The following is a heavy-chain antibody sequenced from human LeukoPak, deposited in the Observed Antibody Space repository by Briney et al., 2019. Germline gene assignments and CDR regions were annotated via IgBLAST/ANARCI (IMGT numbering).Heavy chain of an antibody. CDR2: IYSGGST. V-gene: IGHV4-4*07. CDR1: GGSISSYY. Sequence: NPSETLSLTCTVSGGSISSYYWSWIRQPAGKGLERIGRIYSGGSTNYNPSLQSRVTMSVDSSNNQFSLKLSSVTAADTAVFYCARENTGSYREFDYWGQGTLVTVSS. D-gene: IGHD1-26*01. J-gene: IGHJ4*02. CDR3: ARENTGSYREFDY.